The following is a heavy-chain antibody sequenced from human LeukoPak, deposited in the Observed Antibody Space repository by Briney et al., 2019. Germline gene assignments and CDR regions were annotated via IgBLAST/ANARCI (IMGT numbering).Heavy chain of an antibody. CDR1: GGSISSGGYY. J-gene: IGHJ5*02. V-gene: IGHV4-31*03. CDR3: ARSPVVPAAIDWFDP. Sequence: SETLSLTCTVSGGSISSGGYYWSWIRQHPGKGLEWIGYIYYSGSTYYNPSLKSRVTISVDTSKNQFSLKLGSVTAADTAVYYCARSPVVPAAIDWFDPWGQGTLVTVSS. CDR2: IYYSGST. D-gene: IGHD2-2*01.